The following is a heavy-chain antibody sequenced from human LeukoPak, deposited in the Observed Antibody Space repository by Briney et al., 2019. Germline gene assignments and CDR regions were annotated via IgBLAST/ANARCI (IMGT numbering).Heavy chain of an antibody. CDR2: ISYDGSKT. J-gene: IGHJ3*02. V-gene: IGHV3-30*04. Sequence: GGSLRLSCAASGFTFSGYAMHWVRQAPGKGLEWVTVISYDGSKTYYADSVKGRFTISRDNSKNTLYLQMNSLRAEDTAVYYCARDRVSGSYPDAFDIWGQGTMVTVSS. D-gene: IGHD1-26*01. CDR1: GFTFSGYA. CDR3: ARDRVSGSYPDAFDI.